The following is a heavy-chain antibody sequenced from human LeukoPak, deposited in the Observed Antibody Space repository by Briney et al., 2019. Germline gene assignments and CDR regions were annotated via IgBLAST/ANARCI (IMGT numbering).Heavy chain of an antibody. CDR1: GGSFSGYY. CDR2: INHSGST. J-gene: IGHJ4*02. D-gene: IGHD3-9*01. Sequence: SETLSLTCAVYGGSFSGYYWSWIRQPPGKGLEWIGEINHSGSTNYNPSLKSRVTISVDTSKNQFSLKLSSVTAADTAVYYCARRGYFDWLLSTPYFDYWGQGTLVTVSS. V-gene: IGHV4-34*01. CDR3: ARRGYFDWLLSTPYFDY.